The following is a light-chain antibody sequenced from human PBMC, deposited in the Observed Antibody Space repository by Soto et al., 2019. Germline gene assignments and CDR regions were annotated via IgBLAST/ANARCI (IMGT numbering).Light chain of an antibody. CDR1: SSDVGGCKY. J-gene: IGLJ1*01. CDR2: DVS. Sequence: QSALTQPASVSGSPGQSIAISCTGSSSDVGGCKYVSWYQQHPGKAHKLMIYDVSNRPSGVSDRFSGSKSGNTASLTISGLQSEDEADYYCSSYTSSNSYVFGTGTKVTVL. V-gene: IGLV2-14*03. CDR3: SSYTSSNSYV.